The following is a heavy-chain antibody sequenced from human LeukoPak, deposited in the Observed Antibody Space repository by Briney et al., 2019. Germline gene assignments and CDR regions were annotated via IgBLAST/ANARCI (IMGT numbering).Heavy chain of an antibody. V-gene: IGHV3-21*01. J-gene: IGHJ4*02. CDR3: ARLAVAGTFGY. Sequence: GGSLRLSCAASGFTFSSYSMNWVRQAPGKGLEWVSSISSSSSYIYYADSVKGRFTISRDNAKNTLYLQMNSLRAEDTAVYYCARLAVAGTFGYWGQGTLVTVSS. D-gene: IGHD6-19*01. CDR2: ISSSSSYI. CDR1: GFTFSSYS.